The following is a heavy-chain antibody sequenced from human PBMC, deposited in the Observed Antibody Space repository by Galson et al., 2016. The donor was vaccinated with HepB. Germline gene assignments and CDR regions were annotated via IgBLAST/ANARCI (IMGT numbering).Heavy chain of an antibody. V-gene: IGHV3-30-3*01. D-gene: IGHD3-22*01. CDR1: GFTFSSNA. CDR2: ISNGGTNE. Sequence: SLRLSCAASGFTFSSNAMHWVRQAPGKGLEWVAAISNGGTNEKYADSVKGRFTISRDNAKNSLFLQMDSLRDEDTAVYYCARGKAGIVVGGGDYWGQGTPVTVSS. J-gene: IGHJ4*02. CDR3: ARGKAGIVVGGGDY.